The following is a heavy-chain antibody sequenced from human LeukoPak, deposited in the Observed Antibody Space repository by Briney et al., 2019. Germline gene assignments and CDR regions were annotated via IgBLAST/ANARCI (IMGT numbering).Heavy chain of an antibody. CDR2: ISYDGGNK. Sequence: PGGSLRLSCAASGFTFSSYAMSWVRQAPGKGLEWVAVISYDGGNKYYADSVKGRFTISRDNSKNTLYLQMNSLRAEDTAVYYCARDGSIGAADYYFDYWGQGTLVTVSS. CDR1: GFTFSSYA. CDR3: ARDGSIGAADYYFDY. V-gene: IGHV3-30-3*01. J-gene: IGHJ4*02. D-gene: IGHD6-13*01.